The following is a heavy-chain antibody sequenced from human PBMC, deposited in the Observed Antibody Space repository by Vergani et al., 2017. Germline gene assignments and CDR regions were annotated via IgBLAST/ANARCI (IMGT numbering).Heavy chain of an antibody. Sequence: EVQMVESGGGLVKPGGSLRLSCVASGFTFSPYSMNWVRQCPGKGLEWVSSISGNNDVVSNADPVKGRFITSRDNAKNSLYLDLSSLRAEDTVVMYCVRDVRVSRTWGQGTLVAVSS. CDR1: GFTFSPYS. CDR2: ISGNNDVV. CDR3: VRDVRVSRT. J-gene: IGHJ3*01. V-gene: IGHV3-21*01.